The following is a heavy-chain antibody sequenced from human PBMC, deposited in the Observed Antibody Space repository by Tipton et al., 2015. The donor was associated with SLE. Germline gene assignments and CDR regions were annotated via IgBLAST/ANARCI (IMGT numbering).Heavy chain of an antibody. CDR1: GDSISSYG. V-gene: IGHV4-4*07. Sequence: TLSLTCTVSGDSISSYGWSWIRQPAGKGLEWIGRIYSNGDTNYNPSLKSRVTMSVDTSKKQFSLKLRSVTAADTAVYYCASNSGNDPFFDYWGQGTLVTVSS. D-gene: IGHD1-26*01. J-gene: IGHJ4*02. CDR2: IYSNGDT. CDR3: ASNSGNDPFFDY.